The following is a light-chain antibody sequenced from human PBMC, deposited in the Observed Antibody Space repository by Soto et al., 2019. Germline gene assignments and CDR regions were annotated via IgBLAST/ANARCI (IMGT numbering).Light chain of an antibody. CDR2: DAS. Sequence: EIVMTQSPATLSVSPGERATLSCRASQSVSSNLAWYQQKPGLAPRLLIYDASTRATGIPARFSGSGSGTEFTLTISSLQSEDFAVYYCQQYNNWPPTFGGGTKVEIK. J-gene: IGKJ4*01. V-gene: IGKV3-15*01. CDR1: QSVSSN. CDR3: QQYNNWPPT.